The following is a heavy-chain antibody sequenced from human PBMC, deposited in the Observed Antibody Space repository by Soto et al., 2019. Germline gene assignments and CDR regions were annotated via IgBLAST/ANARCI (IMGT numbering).Heavy chain of an antibody. CDR1: GGTFSSYT. CDR3: ARLAVAGTNWFDP. D-gene: IGHD6-19*01. Sequence: QVKLVQSGAEVKKRGSSVKVSCKSSGGTFSSYTISWVRQAPGQGLEWMGRIIPILGIANYAQKFQGRVTITEDQSTSTDYMELSSLRSEDTAVYYCARLAVAGTNWFDPWGQGTLVTVAS. CDR2: IIPILGIA. V-gene: IGHV1-69*02. J-gene: IGHJ5*02.